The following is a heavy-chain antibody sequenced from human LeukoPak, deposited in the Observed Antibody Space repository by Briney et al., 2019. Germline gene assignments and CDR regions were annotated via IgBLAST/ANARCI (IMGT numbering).Heavy chain of an antibody. V-gene: IGHV1-18*01. J-gene: IGHJ1*01. CDR2: ISAYNGNT. CDR3: ARDHAYYYDSSGYEQYLQH. CDR1: GYTFTSYG. Sequence: EASVKVSCKASGYTFTSYGISWVRQAPGQGLEWMGWISAYNGNTNYAQKLQGRVTMTTDTSTSTAYMELRSLRSDDTAVYYCARDHAYYYDSSGYEQYLQHWGQGTLVTVSS. D-gene: IGHD3-22*01.